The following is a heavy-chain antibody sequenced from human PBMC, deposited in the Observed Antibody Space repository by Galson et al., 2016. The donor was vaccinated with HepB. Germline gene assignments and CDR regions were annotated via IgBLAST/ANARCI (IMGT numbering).Heavy chain of an antibody. CDR2: IKTKADGGTE. Sequence: SLRLSCAASGFTFSNAWMNWVRQAPGKGLEWVGRIKTKADGGTEDFAAPVKGRFTISRDDSKNTVYLQMNSLKIEDTAVYYCSTDIEAPVAFDCWGQGTLVTVSS. V-gene: IGHV3-15*01. CDR3: STDIEAPVAFDC. CDR1: GFTFSNAW. J-gene: IGHJ4*02. D-gene: IGHD5-12*01.